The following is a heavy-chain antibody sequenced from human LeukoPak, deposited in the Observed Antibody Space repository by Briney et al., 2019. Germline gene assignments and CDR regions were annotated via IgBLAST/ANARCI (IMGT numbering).Heavy chain of an antibody. CDR3: ARHSDPPGNPRNFDY. D-gene: IGHD1-14*01. Sequence: PSETLSLTCTVSGDSISRCYWSWIRQPPGKGLEWIGYIYNSGDTNYNPSLKSRVTMSVDTSKNQFSLRLTSVTAADTAVYYCARHSDPPGNPRNFDYWGQGILVTVSS. CDR2: IYNSGDT. CDR1: GDSISRCY. V-gene: IGHV4-59*08. J-gene: IGHJ4*02.